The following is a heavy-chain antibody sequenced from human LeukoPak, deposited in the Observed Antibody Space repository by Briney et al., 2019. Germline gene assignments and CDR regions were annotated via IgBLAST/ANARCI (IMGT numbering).Heavy chain of an antibody. Sequence: SETLSLTCTVSGGSIGSYYWSWIRQPAGKGLEWIGRIYASGSTNNNPSLKSRVTMSVATSKNQSSLKLRSVTAADTAVYYCARGYNWVSPTRNFYYMDVWGKGTTVTVPS. J-gene: IGHJ6*03. CDR1: GGSIGSYY. CDR3: ARGYNWVSPTRNFYYMDV. CDR2: IYASGST. V-gene: IGHV4-4*07. D-gene: IGHD1-20*01.